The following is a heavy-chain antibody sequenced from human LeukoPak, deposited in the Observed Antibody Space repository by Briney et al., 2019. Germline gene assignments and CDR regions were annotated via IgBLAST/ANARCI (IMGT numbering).Heavy chain of an antibody. Sequence: KPSETLSLTCTVSGGSISGYYWSWIRQPPGKGLEWIGYIYYSGSTNYNPSLKSRVTISVDTSKNQFSLKLSSVTAADTAVYYCARNPYYYYYYMDVWGKGTTVTVSS. J-gene: IGHJ6*03. V-gene: IGHV4-59*01. CDR2: IYYSGST. CDR1: GGSISGYY. CDR3: ARNPYYYYYYMDV.